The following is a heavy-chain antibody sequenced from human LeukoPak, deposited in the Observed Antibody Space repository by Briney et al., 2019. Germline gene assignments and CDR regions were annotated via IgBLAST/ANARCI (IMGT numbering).Heavy chain of an antibody. D-gene: IGHD6-19*01. CDR3: ARDASASGWCYFDY. J-gene: IGHJ4*02. CDR2: INPYSGGT. CDR1: AYTFTDYY. V-gene: IGHV1-2*02. Sequence: ASVKVSCKASAYTFTDYYMHWVRQAPGQGLEWMGWINPYSGGTDSAQKFQGRVTMTRDTSINTAYMELSRLRSDDTAVYYCARDASASGWCYFDYWGQGTLVTVSS.